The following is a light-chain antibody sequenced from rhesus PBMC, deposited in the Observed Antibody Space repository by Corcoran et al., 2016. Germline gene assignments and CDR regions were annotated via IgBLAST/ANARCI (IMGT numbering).Light chain of an antibody. CDR2: DAS. CDR3: QQYTYWNT. Sequence: ETVVTQSPATLSLSPGERATLSCRASQSVGSNVAWYQQKPGQAPKLLIYDASNRATGIPDRFSGSGTGTEFTLTISSLEPEDVEVYYCQQYTYWNTFGPGTNLGIK. CDR1: QSVGSN. V-gene: IGKV3-42*02. J-gene: IGKJ3*01.